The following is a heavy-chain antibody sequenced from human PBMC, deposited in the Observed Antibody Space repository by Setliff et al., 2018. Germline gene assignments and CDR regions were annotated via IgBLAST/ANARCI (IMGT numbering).Heavy chain of an antibody. Sequence: SVKVSCKASGGTFSSYAISWVRQAPGQGLEWMGRIIPIYGTANYAQKFQGRVTITADKSTSTAYMELSSLRSEDTAVYYCARELPRTIFGVVIDYWGQGTLVTVSS. J-gene: IGHJ4*02. CDR3: ARELPRTIFGVVIDY. CDR1: GGTFSSYA. D-gene: IGHD3-3*01. CDR2: IIPIYGTA. V-gene: IGHV1-69*06.